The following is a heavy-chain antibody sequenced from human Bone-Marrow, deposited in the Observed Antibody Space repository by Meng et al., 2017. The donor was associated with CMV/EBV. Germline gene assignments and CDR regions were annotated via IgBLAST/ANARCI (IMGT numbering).Heavy chain of an antibody. CDR3: ARGPRITIFGVVNPWFDP. D-gene: IGHD3-3*01. CDR1: GGSISSSSYY. Sequence: SETLSLTCTVSGGSISSSSYYWGWIRQPPGKGLEWIGEINHSGSTNYNPSLKSRVTISVDTSKNQFSLKLSSVTAADTAVYYCARGPRITIFGVVNPWFDPWGQGTLVTVSS. CDR2: INHSGST. V-gene: IGHV4-39*07. J-gene: IGHJ5*02.